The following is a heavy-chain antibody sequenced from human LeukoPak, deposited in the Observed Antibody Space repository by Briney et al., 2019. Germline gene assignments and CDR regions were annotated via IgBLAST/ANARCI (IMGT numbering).Heavy chain of an antibody. CDR1: GGSISSGGYS. CDR2: IYHSGST. J-gene: IGHJ4*02. CDR3: ARGRYGSGSYSTFDY. D-gene: IGHD3-10*01. Sequence: KPSETLSLTWAVSGGSISSGGYSWSWIRQPPGKGLEWIGYIYHSGSTYYNPSLKSRVTISVDRSKNQFSLKLSSVTAADTAVYYCARGRYGSGSYSTFDYWGQGTLVTVSS. V-gene: IGHV4-30-2*01.